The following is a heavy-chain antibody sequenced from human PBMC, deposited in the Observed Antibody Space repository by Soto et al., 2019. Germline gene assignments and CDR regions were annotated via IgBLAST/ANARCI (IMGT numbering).Heavy chain of an antibody. CDR2: IYSGGST. CDR3: ARGSSGWYVEASLDY. D-gene: IGHD6-19*01. V-gene: IGHV3-53*01. CDR1: GFTVSSNY. Sequence: GGSLRLSCAASGFTVSSNYMSWVRQAPGKGLEWVSVIYSGGSTYYADSVRGRFTISRDNSKNTLYLQMNSLRAEDTAVYYCARGSSGWYVEASLDYWGQGTLVTVSS. J-gene: IGHJ4*02.